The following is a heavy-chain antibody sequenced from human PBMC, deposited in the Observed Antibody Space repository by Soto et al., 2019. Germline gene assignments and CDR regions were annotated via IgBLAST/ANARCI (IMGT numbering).Heavy chain of an antibody. D-gene: IGHD3-3*01. V-gene: IGHV3-30-3*01. Sequence: QVQLVESGGGVVQPGRSLRLSCASSGFTFSSYAMHWVRQAPGKGLEWVAVISYDGSNKYYADSVKGRFTISRDNSKNTLYLQMNSLRAEDTAVYYCARDRSTNYGDFSTCDYWGQGTLVTVSS. J-gene: IGHJ4*02. CDR1: GFTFSSYA. CDR2: ISYDGSNK. CDR3: ARDRSTNYGDFSTCDY.